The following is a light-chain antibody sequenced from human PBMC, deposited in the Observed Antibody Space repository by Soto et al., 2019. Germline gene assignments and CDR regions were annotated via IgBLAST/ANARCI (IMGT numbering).Light chain of an antibody. CDR3: QQRSDWPWT. V-gene: IGKV3-11*01. Sequence: EIVLTQSPATLSLSPGERATLSCRASQSVSSYLAWYQQKPGQAPRLLMYEASTRATGIPARFSGGGSGTDFTLTISSLEPEDFAVYYGQQRSDWPWTFGQGTKVEIK. CDR1: QSVSSY. J-gene: IGKJ1*01. CDR2: EAS.